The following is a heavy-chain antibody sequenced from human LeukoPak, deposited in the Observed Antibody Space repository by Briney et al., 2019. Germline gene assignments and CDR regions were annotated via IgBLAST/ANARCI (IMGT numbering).Heavy chain of an antibody. CDR2: INGNSGDT. V-gene: IGHV1-2*02. D-gene: IGHD6-19*01. CDR3: VRVAVTGIAYFQY. Sequence: PGASVKVSCKASGYTFTGYYLHWMRQAPGQGLEWMGWINGNSGDTNYAQKFQGRVTMTRDMSISTAYMDLIRLTSDDTAVYYCVRVAVTGIAYFQYWGQGTLVTVPS. J-gene: IGHJ1*01. CDR1: GYTFTGYY.